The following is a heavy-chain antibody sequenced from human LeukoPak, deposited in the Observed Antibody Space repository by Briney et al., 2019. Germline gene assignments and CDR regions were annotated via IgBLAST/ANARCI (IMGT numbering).Heavy chain of an antibody. CDR3: AKAYSSSWYGAFDY. V-gene: IGHV3-9*01. CDR1: GFTFDDYA. D-gene: IGHD6-13*01. Sequence: GRSLRLSCAASGFTFDDYAMHWVRQAPGKGLEWVSGISWSSGSIGYADSVKGRFTTSRDNAKNSLYLQMNSLRAEDTALYYCAKAYSSSWYGAFDYWGQGTLVTVSS. J-gene: IGHJ4*02. CDR2: ISWSSGSI.